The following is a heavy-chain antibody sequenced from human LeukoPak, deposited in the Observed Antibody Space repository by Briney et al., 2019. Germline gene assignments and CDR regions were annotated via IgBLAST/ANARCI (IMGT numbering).Heavy chain of an antibody. CDR2: IKSKTGGGTT. J-gene: IGHJ6*03. CDR1: GFTFSNAW. CDR3: TTVLGAAATYYYYYYMDV. D-gene: IGHD6-13*01. Sequence: PGGSLRLSCAASGFTFSNAWMSWVRQAPGKGLEWVGRIKSKTGGGTTDYAAPVKGRFTISRDDSKNTLYLQMNSLKTEDTAVYYCTTVLGAAATYYYYYYMDVWGKGTTVTVSS. V-gene: IGHV3-15*01.